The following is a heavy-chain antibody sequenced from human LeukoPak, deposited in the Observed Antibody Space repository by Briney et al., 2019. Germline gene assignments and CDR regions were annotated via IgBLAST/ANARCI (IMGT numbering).Heavy chain of an antibody. Sequence: PGGSLRLSCAASGFTFSSYAMSWVRQAPGKGLEWVSAISGSGGSTYYADSVKGRFTISRDNSKNTLHLQMNSLRAEDTAVYYCARMTTVTIDYWGQGTLVTVSS. D-gene: IGHD4-17*01. CDR1: GFTFSSYA. CDR3: ARMTTVTIDY. J-gene: IGHJ4*02. V-gene: IGHV3-23*01. CDR2: ISGSGGST.